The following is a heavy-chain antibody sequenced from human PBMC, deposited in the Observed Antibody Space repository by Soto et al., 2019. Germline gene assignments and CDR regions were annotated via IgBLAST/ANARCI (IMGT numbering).Heavy chain of an antibody. J-gene: IGHJ6*02. CDR2: ISSSSSYI. V-gene: IGHV3-21*01. Sequence: EVQLVESGGGLVKPGGSLRLSCAASGFTFSSYSMNWVRQAPGKGLEWVSSISSSSSYIYYADSVKGRFTISRDNAKNSLYLQMNSLRAEDTAVYYCARYCSGGSCYRPYYYYYGMDVWGQGTTVTVSS. D-gene: IGHD2-15*01. CDR3: ARYCSGGSCYRPYYYYYGMDV. CDR1: GFTFSSYS.